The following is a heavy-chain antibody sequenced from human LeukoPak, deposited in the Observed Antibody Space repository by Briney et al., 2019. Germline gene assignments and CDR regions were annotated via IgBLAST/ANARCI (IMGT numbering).Heavy chain of an antibody. D-gene: IGHD2-21*01. J-gene: IGHJ4*02. V-gene: IGHV4-38-2*02. CDR1: GFSIGSGHY. Sequence: SETLSLTCSGSGFSIGSGHYWGWIRQPPGKGLEWIGSMYQTGSSYYSPSLKSRVTISLDTSKNQISLKLTFVTAADTAFYFCARENVVAQGTLDYWGPGALVTVSS. CDR2: MYQTGSS. CDR3: ARENVVAQGTLDY.